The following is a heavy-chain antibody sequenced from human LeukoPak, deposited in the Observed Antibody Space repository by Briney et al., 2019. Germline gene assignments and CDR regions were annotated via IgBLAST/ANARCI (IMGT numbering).Heavy chain of an antibody. CDR2: ISYDGSNK. CDR1: GFTFSSYG. J-gene: IGHJ4*02. CDR3: AKDEARNYDFWSGYLGY. V-gene: IGHV3-30*18. D-gene: IGHD3-3*01. Sequence: GGSLRLSCAASGFTFSSYGMHWVRQAPGKGLEWVAVISYDGSNKYYADSVKGRFTISRDNFKNTLYLQMNSLRAEDTAVYYCAKDEARNYDFWSGYLGYWGQGTLVTVSS.